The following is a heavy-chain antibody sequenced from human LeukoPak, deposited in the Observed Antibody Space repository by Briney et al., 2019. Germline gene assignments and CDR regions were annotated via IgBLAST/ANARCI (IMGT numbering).Heavy chain of an antibody. V-gene: IGHV4-34*01. Sequence: SETLSLTCAVFGGSFSAYYWSWIRQPPGKGLEWIGEINHSGSTNYHPSLKSRVTISIDTSKNQSSLTLSSVTAADTAVYYCARLPLWFGEQESLPNWGQGSLVTVSS. J-gene: IGHJ4*02. CDR3: ARLPLWFGEQESLPN. CDR2: INHSGST. CDR1: GGSFSAYY. D-gene: IGHD3-10*01.